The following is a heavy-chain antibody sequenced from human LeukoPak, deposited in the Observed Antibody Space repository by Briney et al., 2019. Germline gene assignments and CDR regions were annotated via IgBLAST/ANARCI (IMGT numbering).Heavy chain of an antibody. CDR3: ARAGGSGWYNHYYYYMDV. V-gene: IGHV4-34*01. D-gene: IGHD6-19*01. Sequence: SETLSLTCAVYGGSFSGYYWSWIRQPPGKGLEWIGEINHSGSTNYNPSLKSRVTISVDTSKNQFSLKLSSVTAADTAVYYCARAGGSGWYNHYYYYMDVWGKGTTVTVSS. CDR2: INHSGST. CDR1: GGSFSGYY. J-gene: IGHJ6*03.